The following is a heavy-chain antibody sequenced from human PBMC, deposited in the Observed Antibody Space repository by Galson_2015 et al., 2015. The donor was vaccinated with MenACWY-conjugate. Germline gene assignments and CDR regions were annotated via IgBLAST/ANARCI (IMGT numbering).Heavy chain of an antibody. CDR2: SRDNTNSYTT. J-gene: IGHJ4*02. D-gene: IGHD4-17*01. V-gene: IGHV3-72*01. CDR3: VRTLTPVTTVASH. Sequence: SLRLSCAASGFSLSDHYLDWVRQAPGKGLEWIGRSRDNTNSYTTEYAASVKGRFTISRDHSKNSLYLHMNSLKTEDTAVYYCVRTLTPVTTVASHWGQGTLATVSS. CDR1: GFSLSDHY.